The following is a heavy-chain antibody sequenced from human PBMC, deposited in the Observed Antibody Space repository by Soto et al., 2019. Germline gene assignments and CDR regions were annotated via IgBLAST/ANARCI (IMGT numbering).Heavy chain of an antibody. Sequence: SETLSLTCTVSGGSISSYYWSWIRQPPGKGLEWIGYIYYSGSTNYNPSLKSRVTISVDTSKNQFSLKLSSVTAADTAVYYCARVASSSWYEGSSYYYYMDVWGKGTTVTVSS. J-gene: IGHJ6*03. CDR2: IYYSGST. CDR1: GGSISSYY. V-gene: IGHV4-59*01. CDR3: ARVASSSWYEGSSYYYYMDV. D-gene: IGHD6-13*01.